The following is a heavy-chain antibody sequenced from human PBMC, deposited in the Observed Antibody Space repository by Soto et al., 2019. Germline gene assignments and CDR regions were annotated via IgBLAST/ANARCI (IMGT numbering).Heavy chain of an antibody. CDR1: GYTFTDYD. Sequence: QVQVVQSRAEVKKPGASVKVSCKTSGYTFTDYDINWVRQAPGQGLEYMGWISPDSGNAGYAKQFQGRVTMTSDPSTSTASLALSSLRSEETAVYYCEVTTGYWGQGILVAVSS. D-gene: IGHD2-21*02. CDR3: EVTTGY. CDR2: ISPDSGNA. J-gene: IGHJ4*02. V-gene: IGHV1-8*01.